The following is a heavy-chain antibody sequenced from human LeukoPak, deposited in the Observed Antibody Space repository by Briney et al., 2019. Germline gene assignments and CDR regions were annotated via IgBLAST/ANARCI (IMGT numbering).Heavy chain of an antibody. Sequence: GGSLRLSCAASGFTFRSYGMHWVRQAPGKGLEWVAIIRYDGTNKYYADSVKGRFTISRDNAKNSLYLQMNSLRAEDTAVYYCARQGYGGHSRGAADYWGQGTLVTVSS. V-gene: IGHV3-33*01. CDR1: GFTFRSYG. CDR2: IRYDGTNK. CDR3: ARQGYGGHSRGAADY. J-gene: IGHJ4*02. D-gene: IGHD4-23*01.